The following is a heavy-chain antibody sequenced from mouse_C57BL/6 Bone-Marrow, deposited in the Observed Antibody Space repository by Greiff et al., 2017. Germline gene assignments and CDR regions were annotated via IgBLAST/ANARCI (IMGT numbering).Heavy chain of an antibody. Sequence: QVQLQQPGAELVMPGASVKLSCKASGYTFTSYWMHWVKQRPGQGLEWIGEIDPSDSYPNYNLQFKGKSTLTVDKSSITAYMQLSSLTSEDSAVYYCAREDDCYYSAWFSYWGQGTLVTVSA. D-gene: IGHD2-3*01. CDR2: IDPSDSYP. CDR3: AREDDCYYSAWFSY. V-gene: IGHV1-69*01. CDR1: GYTFTSYW. J-gene: IGHJ3*01.